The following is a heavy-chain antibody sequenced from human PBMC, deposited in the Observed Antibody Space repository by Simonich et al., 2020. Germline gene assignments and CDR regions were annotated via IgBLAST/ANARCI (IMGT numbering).Heavy chain of an antibody. CDR1: GYTFTSYY. J-gene: IGHJ4*02. Sequence: QVQLVQSGAEVKKPGASVKVSCKASGYTFTSYYMHWVRQAPGQGLEWRGIINPSGGSTSYAQKFPGRVTMTRDTSTSTVYMELSSLRSEDTAVYYCARRHSSSRTFDYWGQGTLVTVSS. CDR2: INPSGGST. V-gene: IGHV1-46*03. CDR3: ARRHSSSRTFDY. D-gene: IGHD6-6*01.